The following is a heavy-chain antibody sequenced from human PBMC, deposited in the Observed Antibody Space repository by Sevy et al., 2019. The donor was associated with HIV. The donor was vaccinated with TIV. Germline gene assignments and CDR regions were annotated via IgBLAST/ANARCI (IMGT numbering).Heavy chain of an antibody. D-gene: IGHD5-18*01. CDR1: GFTFDDYA. CDR2: ISWNSGSI. CDR3: AKANGYSYGPDY. Sequence: GGSLRLSCAASGFTFDDYAMHWVRQAPGKGLEWVSGISWNSGSIGYADSVKGRFTISRDNAKNSLYLQMNSLRAEDTALYYCAKANGYSYGPDYWGQGTLVTVSS. V-gene: IGHV3-9*01. J-gene: IGHJ4*02.